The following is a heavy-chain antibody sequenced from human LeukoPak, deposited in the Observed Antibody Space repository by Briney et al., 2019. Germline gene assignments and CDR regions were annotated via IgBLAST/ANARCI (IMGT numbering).Heavy chain of an antibody. Sequence: PSETLSLTCAVYGGSFSGYYWSWIRQPPGEGLEWIGEINHSGSTNYNPSLKSRVTITVDTSKNQFSLKLNSVTAADTAVYYCARLHLVSSGWHPMADSWGQGTLVTVSS. CDR3: ARLHLVSSGWHPMADS. D-gene: IGHD6-19*01. V-gene: IGHV4-34*01. J-gene: IGHJ4*02. CDR2: INHSGST. CDR1: GGSFSGYY.